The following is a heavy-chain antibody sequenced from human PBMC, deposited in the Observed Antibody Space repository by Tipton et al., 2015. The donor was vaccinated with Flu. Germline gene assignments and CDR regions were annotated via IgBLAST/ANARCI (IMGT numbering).Heavy chain of an antibody. CDR2: IYTSGST. CDR1: GGSISSYY. Sequence: TLSLTCTASGGSISSYYWSWIRQPAGKGLEWIGRIYTSGSTNYNPSLKSRVTMSVDTSKNQFSLKLSSVTAADTAVYYCAREHVTGTTWFDPWGQGTLVTVSS. D-gene: IGHD1-7*01. V-gene: IGHV4-4*07. J-gene: IGHJ5*02. CDR3: AREHVTGTTWFDP.